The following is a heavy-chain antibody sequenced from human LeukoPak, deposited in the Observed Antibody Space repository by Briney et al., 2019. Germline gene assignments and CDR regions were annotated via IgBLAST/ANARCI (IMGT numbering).Heavy chain of an antibody. CDR3: AMKAVPRPRLHDAFDF. D-gene: IGHD5-24*01. Sequence: PGGSLRLSCAASGFTFSSYEMNWVRQAPGRGLEWVAHISTNGDVINYANSVKGRFTISGDNAENSVYLQMNSLRADDTAVYYCAMKAVPRPRLHDAFDFWGQGTVVSVSS. CDR2: ISTNGDVI. J-gene: IGHJ3*01. CDR1: GFTFSSYE. V-gene: IGHV3-48*03.